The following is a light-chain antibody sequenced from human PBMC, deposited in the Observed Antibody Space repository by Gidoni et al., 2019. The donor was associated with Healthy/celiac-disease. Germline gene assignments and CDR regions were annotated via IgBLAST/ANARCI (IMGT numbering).Light chain of an antibody. Sequence: EIVLTQSPATLSLSPGERATLSCRASQSVSSYLAWYQQKPGQAPRLLIYDASNRATGTPARFSGSGSGTDFTLTISSLEPEDFAVYYCQQRSNWPLPLTFGGGTKVEIK. V-gene: IGKV3-11*01. CDR3: QQRSNWPLPLT. J-gene: IGKJ4*01. CDR2: DAS. CDR1: QSVSSY.